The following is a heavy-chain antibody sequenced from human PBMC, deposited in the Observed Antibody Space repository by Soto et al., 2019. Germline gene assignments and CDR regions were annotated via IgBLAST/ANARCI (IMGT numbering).Heavy chain of an antibody. J-gene: IGHJ4*02. CDR3: ARVCESSSWYGDRGCFDY. D-gene: IGHD6-13*01. Sequence: QVQLQESGPGLVKPSQTLSLTCTVSGGSISSGGYYWSWIRQHPGKGLEWIGYIYYSGSTYYNPSLQTRVTISVDTSKNQFSLKLSSVTAADTAVYYCARVCESSSWYGDRGCFDYWGQGTLVTVSS. CDR1: GGSISSGGYY. V-gene: IGHV4-31*03. CDR2: IYYSGST.